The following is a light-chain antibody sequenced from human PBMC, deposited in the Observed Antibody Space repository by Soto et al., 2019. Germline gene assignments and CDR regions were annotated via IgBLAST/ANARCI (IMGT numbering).Light chain of an antibody. V-gene: IGKV3-20*01. Sequence: EIVLTQSPATLSLSPGERATLSCRASESVNSRLAWYQQKPGQAPRLLISGASSRATGIPDRFSGSGSATDFSLTISRLEPEDFALYYCQQYGSSPITFGQGTRLEIK. CDR3: QQYGSSPIT. J-gene: IGKJ5*01. CDR1: ESVNSR. CDR2: GAS.